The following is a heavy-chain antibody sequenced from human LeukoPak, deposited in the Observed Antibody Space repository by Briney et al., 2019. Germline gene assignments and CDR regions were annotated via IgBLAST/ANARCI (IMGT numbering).Heavy chain of an antibody. CDR2: IYPGDSDT. J-gene: IGHJ3*02. CDR1: GYSFTNYW. Sequence: RLGESLKISCKGSGYSFTNYWIGWVRQMPGKGLEWMGIIYPGDSDTRYSPSFQGQVTISADKSISTAYLQWSSLKASDTAMYYCARQRNSGSYSRVDAFDIWGQGTMVTVSS. D-gene: IGHD1-26*01. CDR3: ARQRNSGSYSRVDAFDI. V-gene: IGHV5-51*01.